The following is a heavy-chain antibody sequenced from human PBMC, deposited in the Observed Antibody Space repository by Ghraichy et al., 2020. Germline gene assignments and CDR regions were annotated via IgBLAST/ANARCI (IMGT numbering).Heavy chain of an antibody. V-gene: IGHV3-74*01. CDR2: INSDGSAT. D-gene: IGHD1-26*01. CDR3: TKGGSYVFDN. Sequence: GGSLRLSCAASGFTFSSYWMHWVRQAPGKGLVWVSRINSDGSATSYADSVKGQFTTSRDNAKNTLYLQMNSLRAEDTAVYYCTKGGSYVFDNCGQGTLVTV. J-gene: IGHJ4*02. CDR1: GFTFSSYW.